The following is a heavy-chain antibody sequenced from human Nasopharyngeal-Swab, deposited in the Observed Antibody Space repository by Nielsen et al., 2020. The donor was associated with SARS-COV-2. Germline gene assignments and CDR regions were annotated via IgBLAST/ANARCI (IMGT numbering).Heavy chain of an antibody. D-gene: IGHD2-8*01. Sequence: SETLSLTCTVSGDSVNRGDYYWSWIRQPPGKGLEWIGYIYSSGSTSYNPSLKSRVTISIDTSKNQFSLRLSSVTAADTAVYYCASPYCTNGVCYSRAGFDSWGQGSLVTVSS. CDR2: IYSSGST. J-gene: IGHJ4*02. CDR1: GDSVNRGDYY. CDR3: ASPYCTNGVCYSRAGFDS. V-gene: IGHV4-61*08.